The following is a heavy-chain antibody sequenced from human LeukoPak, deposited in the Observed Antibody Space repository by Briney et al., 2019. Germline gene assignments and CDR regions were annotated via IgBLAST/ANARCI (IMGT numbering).Heavy chain of an antibody. CDR3: AKDPYGTRYFDY. CDR2: LSGSGGNT. V-gene: IGHV3-23*01. D-gene: IGHD2-2*01. J-gene: IGHJ4*02. CDR1: GFTFNKYA. Sequence: GGSLRLSCAASGFTFNKYAMSWVRQAPGKGLGWGSSLSGSGGNTYYADSVKGRFTISRDNSKNTVYLQMKSLRAGDTAVYYCAKDPYGTRYFDYWGQGTLVTVSS.